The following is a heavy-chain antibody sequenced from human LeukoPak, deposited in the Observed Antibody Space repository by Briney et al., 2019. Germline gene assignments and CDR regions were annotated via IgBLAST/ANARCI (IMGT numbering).Heavy chain of an antibody. CDR3: ARAGYSGYEDY. J-gene: IGHJ4*02. D-gene: IGHD5-12*01. CDR1: GGSISSYY. V-gene: IGHV4-59*01. CDR2: IYYSGST. Sequence: SETLSLTCTVSGGSISSYYWSWIRQPPGKGLEWIGYIYYSGSTNYNPSLKSRVTISVDTSQTQFSLKLRSVTAADTAVYYCARAGYSGYEDYWGQGTLVTVSS.